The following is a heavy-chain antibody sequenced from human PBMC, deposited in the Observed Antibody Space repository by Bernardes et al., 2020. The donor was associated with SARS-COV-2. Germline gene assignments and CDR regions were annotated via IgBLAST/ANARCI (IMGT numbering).Heavy chain of an antibody. CDR1: GYTFTSYA. Sequence: ASVKVSCKASGYTFTSYAMNWVRQAPGQGLEWMGWINTNTGNPTYAQGFTGRFVFSLDTSVSTAYLQISSLKAEDTAVYYCASSQPEGLYYYYYGMDVWGQGTTVTVS. CDR2: INTNTGNP. D-gene: IGHD5-12*01. CDR3: ASSQPEGLYYYYYGMDV. V-gene: IGHV7-4-1*02. J-gene: IGHJ6*02.